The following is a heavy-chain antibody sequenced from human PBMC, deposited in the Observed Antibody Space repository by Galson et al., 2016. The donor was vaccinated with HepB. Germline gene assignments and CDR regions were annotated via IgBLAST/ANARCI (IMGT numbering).Heavy chain of an antibody. CDR3: ARTDFYDRSGSYFYGLDV. D-gene: IGHD3-22*01. CDR2: IIPIFGTP. J-gene: IGHJ6*02. CDR1: GGTFSTYV. Sequence: SVKVSCKASGGTFSTYVINWVRQAAGQGLEWMGGIIPIFGTPNYAQKFQGRVTVTADESTNTAYMELSSLRSEDTAVYYCARTDFYDRSGSYFYGLDVWGQGTTVTVSS. V-gene: IGHV1-69*13.